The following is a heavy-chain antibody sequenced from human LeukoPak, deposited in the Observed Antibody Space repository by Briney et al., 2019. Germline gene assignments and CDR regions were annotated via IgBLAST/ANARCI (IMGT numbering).Heavy chain of an antibody. J-gene: IGHJ6*03. CDR2: IYYSGST. D-gene: IGHD6-13*01. V-gene: IGHV4-59*08. Sequence: PSESLSLTCTVSGGSISSHYWSWIRQPPGKGLEWIGYIYYSGSTNYNPSLKSRVTISVDTSKNQFSLKLGSVTAADTAVYYCAGHLAAAGPNYYYYYMDVWGKGTTVTVSS. CDR3: AGHLAAAGPNYYYYYMDV. CDR1: GGSISSHY.